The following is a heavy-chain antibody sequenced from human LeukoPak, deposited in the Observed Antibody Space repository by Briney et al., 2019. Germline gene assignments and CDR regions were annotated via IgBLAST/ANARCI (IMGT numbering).Heavy chain of an antibody. Sequence: PSETLSLTCAVYGGSFSGYYWSWIRQPPGKGLEWIGEINHSGSTNYNPSLKSRVTISVDTSKNQFSLKLSSVTAADTAVYYCARACNSSGYQNNWFDPWGQGTLVTVSS. D-gene: IGHD3-22*01. CDR1: GGSFSGYY. CDR2: INHSGST. V-gene: IGHV4-34*01. J-gene: IGHJ5*02. CDR3: ARACNSSGYQNNWFDP.